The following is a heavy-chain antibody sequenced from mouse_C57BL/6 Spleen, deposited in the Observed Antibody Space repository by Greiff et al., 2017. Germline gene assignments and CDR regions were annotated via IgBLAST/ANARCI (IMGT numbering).Heavy chain of an antibody. V-gene: IGHV5-6*01. D-gene: IGHD1-1*01. CDR3: ARHESFYYGSSYGWFAY. CDR2: ISSGGSYT. CDR1: GFTFSSYG. J-gene: IGHJ3*01. Sequence: DVQLVESGGDLVKPGGSLKLSCAASGFTFSSYGMSWVRQPPDKRLEWVATISSGGSYTYYPDSVKGRFTISRDNAKNTLYLQMSSLKSEDTAMYYCARHESFYYGSSYGWFAYWGQGTLVTVSA.